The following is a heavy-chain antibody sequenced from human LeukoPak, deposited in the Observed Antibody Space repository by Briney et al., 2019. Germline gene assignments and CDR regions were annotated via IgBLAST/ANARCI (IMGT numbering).Heavy chain of an antibody. Sequence: SETLSLTCTVSGGSISSYYWSWVRQPAGKGLEWIGRIYTSGSTNYYPSLKSRVTMSVDTSKNQFSLKLSSVTAADTAVYYCAREYDFWSGYYTDWGQGTLVTVSS. D-gene: IGHD3-3*01. J-gene: IGHJ4*02. CDR1: GGSISSYY. CDR3: AREYDFWSGYYTD. V-gene: IGHV4-4*07. CDR2: IYTSGST.